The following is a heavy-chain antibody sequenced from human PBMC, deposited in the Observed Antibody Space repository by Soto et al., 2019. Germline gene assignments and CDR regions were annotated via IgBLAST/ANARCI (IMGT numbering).Heavy chain of an antibody. CDR1: GGSISSGGYS. D-gene: IGHD2-15*01. V-gene: IGHV4-30-2*01. CDR3: AREKFPLRGSAFDI. Sequence: PSETLSLTCAVSGGSISSGGYSWSWIRQPPGKGLEWIGYIYHSGSTYYNPSLKSRVTISVDRSKNQFSLKLSSVTAADTAVYCCAREKFPLRGSAFDIGGQGTMVTVSS. CDR2: IYHSGST. J-gene: IGHJ3*02.